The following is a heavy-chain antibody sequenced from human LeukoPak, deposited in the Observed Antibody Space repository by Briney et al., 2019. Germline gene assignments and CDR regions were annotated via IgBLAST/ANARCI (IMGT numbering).Heavy chain of an antibody. CDR3: ARAGVGAMFDAFDI. J-gene: IGHJ3*02. CDR1: GFTFSSYS. CDR2: ISSSSSYI. D-gene: IGHD1-26*01. Sequence: GGSLRLSCAASGFTFSSYSMNWVRQAPGKGLEWVSSISSSSSYIYYADSVKGRFTISRDNAKNSLYLQMNSLRAEDTAVCYWARAGVGAMFDAFDIWGQGTMVNVSS. V-gene: IGHV3-21*01.